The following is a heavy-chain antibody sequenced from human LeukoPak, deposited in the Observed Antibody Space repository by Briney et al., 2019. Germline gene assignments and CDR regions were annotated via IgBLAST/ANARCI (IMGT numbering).Heavy chain of an antibody. D-gene: IGHD3-3*01. V-gene: IGHV3-21*01. Sequence: GGSLRLSCAASGFTFSSYSMNWVRQAPGKGLEWDSSISSSSSYIYYADSVKGRFTISRDNAKNSLYLQMNSLRAEDTAVYYCASSHVGGYYNYWGQGTLVTVSS. CDR1: GFTFSSYS. J-gene: IGHJ4*02. CDR2: ISSSSSYI. CDR3: ASSHVGGYYNY.